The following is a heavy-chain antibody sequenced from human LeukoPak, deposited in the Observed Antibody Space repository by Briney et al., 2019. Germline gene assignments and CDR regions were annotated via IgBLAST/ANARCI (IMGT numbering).Heavy chain of an antibody. CDR3: AVDLAHGVPDYFDY. V-gene: IGHV3-30*04. J-gene: IGHJ4*02. CDR1: GFAFSTYT. CDR2: ISHDDTHE. Sequence: GGSLRLSCAASGFAFSTYTMHWVRQAPGKGPEWVSVISHDDTHEYYADAVAGRFTISRDNSKNMLYLQMDSVRADDSAIYYCAVDLAHGVPDYFDYWGQGTLVTVSS. D-gene: IGHD2-8*01.